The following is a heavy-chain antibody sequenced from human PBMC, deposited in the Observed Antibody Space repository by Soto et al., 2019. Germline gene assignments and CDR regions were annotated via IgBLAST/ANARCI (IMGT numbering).Heavy chain of an antibody. CDR1: GYTFSMSA. V-gene: IGHV1-18*01. D-gene: IGHD4-4*01. CDR2: INANNGNT. CDR3: ARYRSNSDY. Sequence: QVQLVQSGAEVKKPGASVKVSCKAAGYTFSMSAISWVRQAPGQGLEWMGWINANNGNTDYAQKFQGRVTMTTDTSTSTVYMELRSLSSDDTAVYYCARYRSNSDYWGQGTLVTVSS. J-gene: IGHJ4*02.